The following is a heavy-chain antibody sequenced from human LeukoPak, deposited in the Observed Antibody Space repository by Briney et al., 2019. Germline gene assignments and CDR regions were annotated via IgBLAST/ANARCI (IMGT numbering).Heavy chain of an antibody. Sequence: GGSLRLSCAASGFTFSSYAMHWVRQAPGKGLEWVAVISYDGSNKYYADSVKGRFTISRDNSKNTLYLQMNSLRAEDTAVYYCARSHSSSSAPPYWGQGTLVTVSS. V-gene: IGHV3-30-3*01. CDR3: ARSHSSSSAPPY. CDR1: GFTFSSYA. CDR2: ISYDGSNK. D-gene: IGHD6-6*01. J-gene: IGHJ4*02.